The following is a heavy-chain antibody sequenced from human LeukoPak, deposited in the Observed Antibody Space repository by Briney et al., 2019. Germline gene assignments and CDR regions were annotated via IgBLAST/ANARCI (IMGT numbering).Heavy chain of an antibody. Sequence: TGGSLRLSCAASGFTLSSYAMSWVRQAPGKGLEWVSSISSSSSYIHYADSVRGRFTISRDNAKNSLYLQMNSLRAEDTAVYYCAELGITMIGGVWGKGTTVTISS. CDR2: ISSSSSYI. CDR1: GFTLSSYA. CDR3: AELGITMIGGV. J-gene: IGHJ6*04. D-gene: IGHD3-10*02. V-gene: IGHV3-21*01.